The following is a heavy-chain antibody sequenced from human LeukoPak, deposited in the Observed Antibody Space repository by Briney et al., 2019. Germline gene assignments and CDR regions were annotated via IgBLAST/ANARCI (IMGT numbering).Heavy chain of an antibody. J-gene: IGHJ4*02. CDR3: ARDMTGGIWARATSFDH. Sequence: ASVKVSCKTSGYTFSAFYMHWVRRAPGQGPEWMGWINPDSGGSEYGQKFQGRVTFTSDTSSTTIYMEVRSLKSDDTAVYYCARDMTGGIWARATSFDHWGQGTLVTVSS. CDR1: GYTFSAFY. CDR2: INPDSGGS. V-gene: IGHV1-2*02. D-gene: IGHD1-14*01.